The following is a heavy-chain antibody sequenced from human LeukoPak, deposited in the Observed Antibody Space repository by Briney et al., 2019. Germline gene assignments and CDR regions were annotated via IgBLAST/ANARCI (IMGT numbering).Heavy chain of an antibody. CDR3: ARDGVVAATPFDY. V-gene: IGHV4-38-2*02. Sequence: SETLSLTCTVSGYSISSGYYWGWVRQPPGKGLEWIGSIYHSGSTYYNPSLKSRVTISVDTSKNQFSLKLSSVTAADTAVYYCARDGVVAATPFDYWGQGTLVTVSS. CDR2: IYHSGST. D-gene: IGHD2-15*01. J-gene: IGHJ4*02. CDR1: GYSISSGYY.